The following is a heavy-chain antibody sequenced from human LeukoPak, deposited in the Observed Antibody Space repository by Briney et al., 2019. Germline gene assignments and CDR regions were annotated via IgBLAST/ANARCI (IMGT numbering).Heavy chain of an antibody. V-gene: IGHV3-73*01. J-gene: IGHJ4*02. Sequence: GGSLKLSCATSGFTFRGSAMHWVRQASGKGLEWVGRIRGRATSYATAYAASVKGRFTISRDDSRNTADLQMNSLKTEDTAVYYCTSHPDGSGWSPGVDYWGQGTLVTVSS. CDR1: GFTFRGSA. CDR2: IRGRATSYAT. D-gene: IGHD6-19*01. CDR3: TSHPDGSGWSPGVDY.